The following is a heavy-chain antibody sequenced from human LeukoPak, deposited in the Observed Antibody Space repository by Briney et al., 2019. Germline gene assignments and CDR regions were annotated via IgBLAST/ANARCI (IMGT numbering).Heavy chain of an antibody. Sequence: GGSLRLSCAASGFTVSSNYMSWVRQAPGKGLEWVSVIYSGGSTYYADSVKGRFTISRDNSKNTLYLQMNSLRAEDTAVYYCARGSYGSGSYIDYWGQGTLATVSS. D-gene: IGHD3-10*01. CDR1: GFTVSSNY. CDR2: IYSGGST. V-gene: IGHV3-53*01. J-gene: IGHJ4*02. CDR3: ARGSYGSGSYIDY.